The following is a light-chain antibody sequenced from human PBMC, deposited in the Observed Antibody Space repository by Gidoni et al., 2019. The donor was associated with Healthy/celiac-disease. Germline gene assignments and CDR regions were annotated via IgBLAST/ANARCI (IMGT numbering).Light chain of an antibody. CDR2: RNN. CDR1: SSNIGSNY. CDR3: AAWDDSLSGWV. Sequence: QSVLPQPPSASGTPGPRVTISCSGSSSNIGSNYVYWYQQLPGTAPKLLIYRNNQRPSGVPDRFSGSKSGTSASLAISGLRSEDEADYYCAAWDDSLSGWVFGGGTKRT. V-gene: IGLV1-47*01. J-gene: IGLJ3*02.